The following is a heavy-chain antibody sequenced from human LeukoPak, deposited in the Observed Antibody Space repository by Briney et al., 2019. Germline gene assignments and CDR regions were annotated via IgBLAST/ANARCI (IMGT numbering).Heavy chain of an antibody. CDR3: ARDLVGISPKANP. V-gene: IGHV3-21*01. J-gene: IGHJ5*02. Sequence: GGSLRLSCAASGFTFSSYSMNWVRQAPGKGLEWVSSISSSSYIYYADSVKGRFTISRDNAKNSLYLQMNSLRAEDTAVYYCARDLVGISPKANPWGQGTLVTVSS. D-gene: IGHD2-21*01. CDR2: ISSSSYI. CDR1: GFTFSSYS.